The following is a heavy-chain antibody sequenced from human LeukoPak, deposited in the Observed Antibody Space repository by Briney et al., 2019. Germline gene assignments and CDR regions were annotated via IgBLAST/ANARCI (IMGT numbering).Heavy chain of an antibody. CDR1: GGTFSSYA. J-gene: IGHJ2*01. V-gene: IGHV1-69*01. CDR3: ARVTADGSGSCSLYYWYFDL. CDR2: IIPIFGTA. D-gene: IGHD3-10*01. Sequence: ASVKVSCKASGGTFSSYAISWVRQAPGQGLEWMGGIIPIFGTANYAQKFQGRVTITADESTSTAYMELSSLRSEDTAVYYCARVTADGSGSCSLYYWYFDLWGRGTLVTVSS.